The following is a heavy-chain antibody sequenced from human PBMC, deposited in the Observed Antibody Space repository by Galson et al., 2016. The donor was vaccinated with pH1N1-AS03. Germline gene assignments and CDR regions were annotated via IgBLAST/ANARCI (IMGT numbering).Heavy chain of an antibody. J-gene: IGHJ4*02. Sequence: SLRLSCAVSGFPVNNIYMSWVRQPPGQGLEWISLIFTSGTTYYADSVKGRFTISRDNSKNTLYLQMNSLRPEDTAVYHCVITSGGRAAHDYWGQGTLVAVSS. CDR2: IFTSGTT. CDR1: GFPVNNIY. V-gene: IGHV3-66*03. CDR3: VITSGGRAAHDY. D-gene: IGHD2-2*01.